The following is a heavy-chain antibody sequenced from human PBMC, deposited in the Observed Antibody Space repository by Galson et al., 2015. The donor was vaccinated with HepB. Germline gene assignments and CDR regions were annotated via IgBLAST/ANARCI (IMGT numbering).Heavy chain of an antibody. J-gene: IGHJ4*02. CDR3: ARDATIAAFDY. CDR1: GFTFSSYS. Sequence: SLRLSCAASGFTFSSYSMNWVRQAPGKGLEWVSYISSSSSTIYYADSVKGRFTISRDNAKNSLYLQMNSLRAEDTAVYYCARDATIAAFDYWGQGTLVTVSS. V-gene: IGHV3-48*01. CDR2: ISSSSSTI. D-gene: IGHD6-13*01.